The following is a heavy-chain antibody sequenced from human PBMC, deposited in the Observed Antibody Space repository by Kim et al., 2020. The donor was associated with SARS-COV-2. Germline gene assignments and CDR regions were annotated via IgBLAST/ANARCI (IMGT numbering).Heavy chain of an antibody. Sequence: RFTISRDDSKNTLYLQMNSLKTEDTAVYYCTTDFYYYGSGSYYNGQYFDYWGQGTLVTVSS. CDR3: TTDFYYYGSGSYYNGQYFDY. V-gene: IGHV3-15*01. D-gene: IGHD3-10*01. J-gene: IGHJ4*02.